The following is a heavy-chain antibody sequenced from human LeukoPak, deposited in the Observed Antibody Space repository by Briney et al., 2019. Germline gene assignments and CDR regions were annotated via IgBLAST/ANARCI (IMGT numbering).Heavy chain of an antibody. CDR3: VRWGLGKGEAFDI. Sequence: GGSLRLSCAASGFTFSSYAMSWVRQAPGKGLEWVTFIRYDGSNKYYADSVKGRFTISRDNAKNTLYLQMNSLRAEDTAVYYCVRWGLGKGEAFDIWGQGTMVTVSS. J-gene: IGHJ3*02. V-gene: IGHV3-30*02. CDR1: GFTFSSYA. D-gene: IGHD5-24*01. CDR2: IRYDGSNK.